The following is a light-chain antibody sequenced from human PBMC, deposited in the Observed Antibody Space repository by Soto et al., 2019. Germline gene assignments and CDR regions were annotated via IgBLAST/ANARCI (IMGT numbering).Light chain of an antibody. Sequence: QSVLTQISSASGSPGQSVTISCTGTSSDVGGYDYVSWYQQHPGKALKLMIYEVTKRPSGVPDRFSGSKSGNTAFLTVSGLQAEEEAGYFCNSYAGANTWVFGGGTKLTVL. CDR1: SSDVGGYDY. V-gene: IGLV2-8*01. J-gene: IGLJ3*02. CDR2: EVT. CDR3: NSYAGANTWV.